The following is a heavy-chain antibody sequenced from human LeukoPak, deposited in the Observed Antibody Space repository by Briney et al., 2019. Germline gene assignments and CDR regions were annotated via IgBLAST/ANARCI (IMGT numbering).Heavy chain of an antibody. V-gene: IGHV3-23*01. CDR1: GFTFSSYA. D-gene: IGHD3-16*02. Sequence: GGSLRLSCAASGFTFSSYAMSWVRQAPGKGLEWVSAISGSGGSTYYADSVKGRFTISRDNSKNTLYLQMHSLRAEDTAVYYCAKGTRELSGLKNYSYYYMDVWGKGTTVTVSS. CDR2: ISGSGGST. J-gene: IGHJ6*03. CDR3: AKGTRELSGLKNYSYYYMDV.